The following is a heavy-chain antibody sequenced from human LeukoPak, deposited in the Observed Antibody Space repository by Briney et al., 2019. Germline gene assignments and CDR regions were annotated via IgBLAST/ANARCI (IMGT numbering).Heavy chain of an antibody. V-gene: IGHV6-1*01. CDR2: TYYRSKWYN. D-gene: IGHD3-22*01. CDR1: GDRVSSNSAA. J-gene: IGHJ4*02. CDR3: ARGSNKAGYYDSSGIFDY. Sequence: SQTLSLTFAISGDRVSSNSAAWNWIRQSPSRGLEWLGRTYYRSKWYNDYAVSVKSRITINPDTSKNQFSLQLNSVTPEDTAVYYCARGSNKAGYYDSSGIFDYWGQGTLVTVSS.